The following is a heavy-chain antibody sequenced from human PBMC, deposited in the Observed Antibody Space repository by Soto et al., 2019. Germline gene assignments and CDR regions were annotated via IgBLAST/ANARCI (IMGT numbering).Heavy chain of an antibody. CDR2: ISAYNGNT. CDR3: ARDQRADIVVVPAASDAFDI. Sequence: ASVKVSCKASGYTFTSYGISWVRQAPGQGHERMGWISAYNGNTNYAQKLQGRVTMTTDTPTSTAYMELRSLRSDDTAVYYCARDQRADIVVVPAASDAFDIWGQGTMVTVSS. D-gene: IGHD2-2*01. CDR1: GYTFTSYG. J-gene: IGHJ3*02. V-gene: IGHV1-18*01.